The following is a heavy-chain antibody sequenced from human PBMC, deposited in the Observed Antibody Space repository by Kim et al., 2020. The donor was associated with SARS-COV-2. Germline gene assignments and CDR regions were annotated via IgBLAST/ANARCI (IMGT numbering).Heavy chain of an antibody. J-gene: IGHJ4*02. Sequence: GESLKISCKGSGYSFTSYWIGWVRQMPGKGLEWMGIIYPGDSDTRYSPSFQGQVTISADKSISTAYLQWSSLEASDTAMYYCARLTPKYCSGGSCYSREFDYWGQGTLVTVSS. D-gene: IGHD2-15*01. CDR1: GYSFTSYW. CDR2: IYPGDSDT. CDR3: ARLTPKYCSGGSCYSREFDY. V-gene: IGHV5-51*01.